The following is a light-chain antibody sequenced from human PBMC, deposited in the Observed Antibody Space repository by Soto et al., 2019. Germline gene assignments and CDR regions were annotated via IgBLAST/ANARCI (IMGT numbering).Light chain of an antibody. CDR1: QSVSSSY. CDR3: QQYGSPH. J-gene: IGKJ5*01. V-gene: IGKV3-20*01. Sequence: EIVLTQSPGTLSLSPGERATLSCRASQSVSSSYLAWYQQKPGQAPRLLIYGASSRATGIPDRLSGSGSGTDFTLTISRLEPEDFAVYYCQQYGSPHFGQGTRLEIK. CDR2: GAS.